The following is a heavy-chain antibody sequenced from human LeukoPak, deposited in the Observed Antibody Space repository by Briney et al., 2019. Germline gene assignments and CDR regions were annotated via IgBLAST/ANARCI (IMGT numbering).Heavy chain of an antibody. CDR1: GFIVSSNY. J-gene: IGHJ3*02. D-gene: IGHD4-17*01. CDR2: IYSGGST. V-gene: IGHV3-53*05. Sequence: PGGFLRLSRAASGFIVSSNYISRGRQAPGKGLELGSIIYSGGSTYYADSVNGRFTISRDNSKNTLYLQMNSLRAEDTAVYYCARHLSGDDIWGQGTMVTVSS. CDR3: ARHLSGDDI.